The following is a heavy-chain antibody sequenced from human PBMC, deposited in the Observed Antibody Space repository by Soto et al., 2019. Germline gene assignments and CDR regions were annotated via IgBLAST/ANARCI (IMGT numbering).Heavy chain of an antibody. CDR3: ARDGGHWDFDY. CDR2: MIPSNAAT. D-gene: IGHD3-16*01. Sequence: SVKVSRKASGGTFSSYAISWVRQAPGEGLEWMGGMIPSNAATTYAQKFQGRVTMTRDTSTSTAYMQLSSLRSDDTAVYYCARDGGHWDFDYWGQGTLVTVAS. J-gene: IGHJ4*02. CDR1: GGTFSSYA. V-gene: IGHV1-69*05.